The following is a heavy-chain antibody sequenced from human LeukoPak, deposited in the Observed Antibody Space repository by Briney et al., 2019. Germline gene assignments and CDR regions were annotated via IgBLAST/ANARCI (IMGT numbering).Heavy chain of an antibody. CDR2: INHSGST. V-gene: IGHV4-34*01. D-gene: IGHD6-19*01. CDR3: ARVRAVAGYFDY. Sequence: TPSETLSLTCAVYGGSFSGYYWSWIRQPPGKGLEWIGEINHSGSTNYNPSLKSRVTISVDTSKNQFSLKLSSVTAADTAVYYCARVRAVAGYFDYWGQGTLVTVSS. CDR1: GGSFSGYY. J-gene: IGHJ4*02.